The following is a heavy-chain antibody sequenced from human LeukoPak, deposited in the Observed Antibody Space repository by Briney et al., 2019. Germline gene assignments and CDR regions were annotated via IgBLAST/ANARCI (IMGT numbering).Heavy chain of an antibody. CDR2: IRYDGNNK. Sequence: GGSLRLSCEASGFTFSSHGMHWVRQAPGKGLEWVAFIRYDGNNKYYADSVKGRFTISRDNSKNTLYLQMNSLRAEDTAVYYCAELGITMIGGVWGKGTTVTISS. D-gene: IGHD3-10*02. CDR1: GFTFSSHG. J-gene: IGHJ6*04. CDR3: AELGITMIGGV. V-gene: IGHV3-30*02.